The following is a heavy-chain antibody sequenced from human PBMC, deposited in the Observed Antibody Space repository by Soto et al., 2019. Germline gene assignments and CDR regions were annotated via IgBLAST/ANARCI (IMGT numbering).Heavy chain of an antibody. CDR3: AKEYGSTWIDH. CDR2: MSYDGTKQ. Sequence: PGGSLRLSCAASGFTFSTYGMHWVRQAPGKWLEWVAAMSYDGTKQYYVDSVKGRLTISRDNSRNKLFLQLNSLRDEDTGVYYCAKEYGSTWIDHWGQGTPVTVSS. D-gene: IGHD6-13*01. CDR1: GFTFSTYG. V-gene: IGHV3-30*18. J-gene: IGHJ4*02.